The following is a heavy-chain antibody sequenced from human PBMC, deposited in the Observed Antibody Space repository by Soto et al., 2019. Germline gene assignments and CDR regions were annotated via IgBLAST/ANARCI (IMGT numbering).Heavy chain of an antibody. CDR3: ARGVYCSGGSCYYYGTDV. CDR2: ISSSSSYI. CDR1: GFTFSSYS. J-gene: IGHJ6*02. V-gene: IGHV3-21*01. Sequence: PGGSLRLSCAASGFTFSSYSMNWVRQAPGKGLEWVSSISSSSSYIYYADSVKGRFTISRDNAKNSLYLQMNSLRAEDTAVYYCARGVYCSGGSCYYYGTDVWGQGTTVTVSS. D-gene: IGHD2-15*01.